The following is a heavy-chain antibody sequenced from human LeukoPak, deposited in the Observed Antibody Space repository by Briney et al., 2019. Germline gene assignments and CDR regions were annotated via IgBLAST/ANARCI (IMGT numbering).Heavy chain of an antibody. Sequence: SSETLSLTCTVSGGSISSYYWSWIRQPAGKGLEWIGRIYTSGSTNYNPSLKSRVTMSVDTSKNQFSLKLSSVTAADTAVYYCARDGPYSSSWYGGYNWFDPWGQGTLVTVSS. D-gene: IGHD6-13*01. CDR1: GGSISSYY. V-gene: IGHV4-4*07. CDR2: IYTSGST. CDR3: ARDGPYSSSWYGGYNWFDP. J-gene: IGHJ5*02.